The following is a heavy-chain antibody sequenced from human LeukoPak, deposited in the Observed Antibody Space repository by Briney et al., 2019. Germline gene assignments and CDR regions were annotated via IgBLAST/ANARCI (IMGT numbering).Heavy chain of an antibody. CDR1: GFTFSSYA. CDR3: AKDRDYGGNPGDFDY. D-gene: IGHD4-23*01. Sequence: GGSLRLSCAASGFTFSSYAMSWVRQAPGKGLEWVSYISNTGDVTKYADSVKGRFTISRDNSKNTLYLQMNSLRAEDTAVYYCAKDRDYGGNPGDFDYWGQGTLVTVSS. J-gene: IGHJ4*02. V-gene: IGHV3-23*01. CDR2: ISNTGDVT.